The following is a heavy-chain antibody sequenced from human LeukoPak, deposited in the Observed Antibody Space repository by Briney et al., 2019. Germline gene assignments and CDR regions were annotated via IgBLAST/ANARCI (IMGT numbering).Heavy chain of an antibody. CDR2: ISSGGSTI. CDR1: GFTFSNYE. J-gene: IGHJ4*02. V-gene: IGHV3-48*03. Sequence: GGSLRLSCAASGFTFSNYEMNWVRQAPGKGLEWVSYISSGGSTIYYADSVKGRFTISRDNAKNSLFLQMNSLRAKDTAVYYCARGRVGTTTPFDYWGQGTLVTVSS. D-gene: IGHD1-26*01. CDR3: ARGRVGTTTPFDY.